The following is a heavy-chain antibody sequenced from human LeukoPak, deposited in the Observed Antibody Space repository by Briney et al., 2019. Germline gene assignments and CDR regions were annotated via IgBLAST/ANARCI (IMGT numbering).Heavy chain of an antibody. D-gene: IGHD2-2*01. CDR1: GFTFSDYY. CDR3: ARQGVDCSSTSCQIQATVTLFTNDY. J-gene: IGHJ4*02. V-gene: IGHV3-11*01. Sequence: PGGSLRLSCAASGFTFSDYYMSWIRQAPGKGLEWVSYISSSGSTIYYADSVKGRFTISRDNAKNSLYLQMNSLRAEDTAVHYCARQGVDCSSTSCQIQATVTLFTNDYWGQGTLVTVSS. CDR2: ISSSGSTI.